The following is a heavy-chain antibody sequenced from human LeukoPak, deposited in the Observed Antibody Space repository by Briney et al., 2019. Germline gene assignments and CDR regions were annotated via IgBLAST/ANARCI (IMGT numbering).Heavy chain of an antibody. J-gene: IGHJ4*02. CDR1: GFTFSNYA. D-gene: IGHD3-22*01. CDR2: ISGSGGST. V-gene: IGHV3-23*01. Sequence: PGGSLRLSCAASGFTFSNYAMSWVRQAPGKGLEWVSAISGSGGSTYYADSVKGRFTISRDNSKNTLYLQMNSLRAEDTAVYYCAKRDRRITMIVVDHDYWGQGTLVTVSS. CDR3: AKRDRRITMIVVDHDY.